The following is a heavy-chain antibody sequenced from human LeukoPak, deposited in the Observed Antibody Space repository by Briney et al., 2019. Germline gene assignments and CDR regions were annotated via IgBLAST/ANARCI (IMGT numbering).Heavy chain of an antibody. CDR3: ATQLGITIFGVVTSIGDDAFDI. D-gene: IGHD3-3*01. Sequence: ASVKVSCKASGYTFTNYGISWVRQAPGQGLEWMGWISAYSGNTNYVEKFQGRVTMTTDTSTSTAYMELRSLRSDDTAVYYCATQLGITIFGVVTSIGDDAFDIWGQGTMVTVSS. CDR2: ISAYSGNT. J-gene: IGHJ3*02. V-gene: IGHV1-18*01. CDR1: GYTFTNYG.